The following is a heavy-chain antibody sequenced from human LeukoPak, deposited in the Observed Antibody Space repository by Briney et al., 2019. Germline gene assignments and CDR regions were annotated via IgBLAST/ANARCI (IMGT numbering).Heavy chain of an antibody. V-gene: IGHV4-61*01. Sequence: PSETLSLTCTVSGASVSSASYWSWIRQPPGKGVEWIAHIYNGVNTNYNPSLKSRVTISVDTSKNQFSLRLNSVTAADTAVYYCARSRAFNSGAFDPWGQGSLVTVSS. CDR1: GASVSSASY. J-gene: IGHJ5*02. D-gene: IGHD1-26*01. CDR3: ARSRAFNSGAFDP. CDR2: IYNGVNT.